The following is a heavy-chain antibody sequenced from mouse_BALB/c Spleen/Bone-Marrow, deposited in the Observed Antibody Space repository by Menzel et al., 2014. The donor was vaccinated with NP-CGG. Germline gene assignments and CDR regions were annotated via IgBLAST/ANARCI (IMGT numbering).Heavy chain of an antibody. V-gene: IGHV1S137*01. J-gene: IGHJ4*01. CDR2: ISTYYGDA. CDR1: GYTFTDYA. CDR3: ARDAMDY. Sequence: VQLQQSGAELVRPGVSVKISCKGSGYTFTDYAMHWVERSHAKSLEWIGVISTYYGDASYNQKFKGKATMTVDKSSSTAYMELARLASEDSAIYYCARDAMDYWGQGTSVTVSS.